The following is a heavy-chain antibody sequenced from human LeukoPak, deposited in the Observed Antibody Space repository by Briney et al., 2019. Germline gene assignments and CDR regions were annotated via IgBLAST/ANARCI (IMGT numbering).Heavy chain of an antibody. V-gene: IGHV4-30-2*01. J-gene: IGHJ5*02. CDR1: SGSISSGDYR. Sequence: SQTLSLTCNVSSGSISSGDYRWSWIRQPPGKGLEWIGYIYHSGGTYYNPSLKSRVTISVDRSKNQFSLKLSSVTAADTAVYYCARNLGPLEAWFDPWGQGTLVTVSS. D-gene: IGHD1-1*01. CDR3: ARNLGPLEAWFDP. CDR2: IYHSGGT.